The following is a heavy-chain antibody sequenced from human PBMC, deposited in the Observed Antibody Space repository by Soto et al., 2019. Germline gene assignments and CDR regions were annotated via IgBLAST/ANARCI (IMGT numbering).Heavy chain of an antibody. D-gene: IGHD1-1*01. J-gene: IGHJ6*02. CDR2: VNPSTSTV. Sequence: QVQLVQSGAEVKEPGASVKVSCKASGYTFTSYYMHWVRQAPGQGLEWMGIVNPSTSTVTYTQKFQGRVTMTRDTSTSTVYVDLSSLKSEDTAVYYCARGGTGTTGSRAFDGLDVWGQGTTVTVSS. V-gene: IGHV1-46*03. CDR3: ARGGTGTTGSRAFDGLDV. CDR1: GYTFTSYY.